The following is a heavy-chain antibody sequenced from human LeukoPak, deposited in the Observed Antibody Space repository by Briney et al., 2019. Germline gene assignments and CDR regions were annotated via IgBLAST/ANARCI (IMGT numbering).Heavy chain of an antibody. CDR1: GFAFSYSS. D-gene: IGHD2-2*01. V-gene: IGHV3-21*06. Sequence: PGGSLRLSCAASGFAFSYSSMHWVRQAPGKGLEWVSSISSSSSNTYYADSVKGRFTISRDNAKNSLYLQMNSLRAEDTAVYYCATLEVPAAMIDAFHIWGQGTMVTVSS. J-gene: IGHJ3*02. CDR2: ISSSSSNT. CDR3: ATLEVPAAMIDAFHI.